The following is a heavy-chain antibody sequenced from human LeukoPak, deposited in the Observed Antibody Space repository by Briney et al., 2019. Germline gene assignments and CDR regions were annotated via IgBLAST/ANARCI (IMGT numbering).Heavy chain of an antibody. Sequence: VSVKVSCKASGYTFTTYGISWVRQAPGQGLEWMGWISAYSGNTDYAQNLQDRVTMTIDTSTSTAYMELRSLRSDDTAVYFCARAYCSAGSCYLDYWGQGTLVTVSS. J-gene: IGHJ4*02. D-gene: IGHD2-15*01. CDR3: ARAYCSAGSCYLDY. CDR2: ISAYSGNT. CDR1: GYTFTTYG. V-gene: IGHV1-18*01.